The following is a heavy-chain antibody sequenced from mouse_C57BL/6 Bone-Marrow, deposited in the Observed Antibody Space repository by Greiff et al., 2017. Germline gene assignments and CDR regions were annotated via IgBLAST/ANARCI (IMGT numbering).Heavy chain of an antibody. V-gene: IGHV1-52*01. CDR1: GYTFTSYW. J-gene: IGHJ4*01. D-gene: IGHD4-1*01. CDR2: IDPSDSET. CDR3: ARSPSNRKDY. Sequence: VQLQQSGAELVRPGSSVKLSCKASGYTFTSYWMHWVKQRPIQGLEWIGNIDPSDSETHYNQKFKDKATLTVDKSSSTAYMQLSSLTSEDSAVYYCARSPSNRKDYGGQGTSVTVSS.